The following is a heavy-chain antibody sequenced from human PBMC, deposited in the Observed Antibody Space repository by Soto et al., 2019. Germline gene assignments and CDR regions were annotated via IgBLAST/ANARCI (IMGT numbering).Heavy chain of an antibody. V-gene: IGHV3-21*01. CDR3: ARDLLITFGGVIVIGYRGLFDY. Sequence: GGSVRLSCAASGFTFSDYYMNWVRQAPGKGLEWVSCISSSSSYIYYADSVKGRFTISRDNAKNSLYLQMNSLRAEDTAVYYCARDLLITFGGVIVIGYRGLFDYWGQGTLVTVSS. J-gene: IGHJ4*02. D-gene: IGHD3-16*02. CDR2: ISSSSSYI. CDR1: GFTFSDYY.